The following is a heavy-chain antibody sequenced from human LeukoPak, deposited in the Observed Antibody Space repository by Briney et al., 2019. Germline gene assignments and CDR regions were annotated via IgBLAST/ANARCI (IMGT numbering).Heavy chain of an antibody. D-gene: IGHD4-17*01. CDR1: GGSISSGGYY. CDR2: IYYSGST. CDR3: ASSSRAVTTSGTYYYYGMDV. J-gene: IGHJ6*02. V-gene: IGHV4-31*03. Sequence: SQTLSLTCTVSGGSISSGGYYWSWIRQHPGKGLEWIGYIYYSGSTYYNPSLKSRVTISVDTSKNQFSLKLSSVTAADTAVYYCASSSRAVTTSGTYYYYGMDVWGQGTTVTVSS.